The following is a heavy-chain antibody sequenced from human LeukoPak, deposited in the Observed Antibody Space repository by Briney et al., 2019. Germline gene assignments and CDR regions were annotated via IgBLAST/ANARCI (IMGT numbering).Heavy chain of an antibody. CDR3: ARESPGYSSGWYWTNYYYGIDV. D-gene: IGHD6-19*01. Sequence: SETLSLTCTVSGGSISSYYWSWIRQPPGKGLEWIGYIYYSGSTNYNPSLKSRVTISVDTSKNQFSLKLSSVTAADTAVYYCARESPGYSSGWYWTNYYYGIDVWGQGTTVTVSS. CDR2: IYYSGST. CDR1: GGSISSYY. J-gene: IGHJ6*02. V-gene: IGHV4-59*01.